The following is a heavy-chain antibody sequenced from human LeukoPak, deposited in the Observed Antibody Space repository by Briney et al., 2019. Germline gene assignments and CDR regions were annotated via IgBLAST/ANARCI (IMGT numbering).Heavy chain of an antibody. Sequence: GGSLRLSCAASGFTVSSYTMNWVRQAPGKGLEWVSSIGSSSSYIYYADSVKGRFTISRDNAKNSLYLQMNSLRAEDTAVYYCARDTYDILTGYYKWAFDIWGQGTMVTVSS. CDR2: IGSSSSYI. CDR3: ARDTYDILTGYYKWAFDI. V-gene: IGHV3-21*06. D-gene: IGHD3-9*01. CDR1: GFTVSSYT. J-gene: IGHJ3*02.